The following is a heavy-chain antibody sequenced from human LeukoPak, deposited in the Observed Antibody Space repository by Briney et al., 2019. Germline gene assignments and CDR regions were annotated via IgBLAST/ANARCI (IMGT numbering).Heavy chain of an antibody. CDR1: GGSISSYY. J-gene: IGHJ5*02. Sequence: SETLSLTCTASGGSISSYYWSWIRQPAGKGLEWIGRIYTSGSTNYNPSLKSRVTMSVDTSKNQFSLKLSSVTAADTAVYYCARLKGALELGLPWFDPWGQGTLVTVSS. CDR2: IYTSGST. D-gene: IGHD3-10*01. V-gene: IGHV4-4*07. CDR3: ARLKGALELGLPWFDP.